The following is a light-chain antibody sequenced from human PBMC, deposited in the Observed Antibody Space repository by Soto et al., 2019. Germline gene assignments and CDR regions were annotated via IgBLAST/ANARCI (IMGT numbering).Light chain of an antibody. CDR3: AAWDDSLNGPV. V-gene: IGLV1-36*01. J-gene: IGLJ2*01. CDR2: YDD. CDR1: SSNIGNNA. Sequence: QSVLTQPPSVSDAPRQRVTISCSGSSSNIGNNAVNWYQQLPGKAPKLLIYYDDLLPSGVSDRFSGSKSGTSASLAISGLQSEDEADHYCAAWDDSLNGPVFGGGTKLTVL.